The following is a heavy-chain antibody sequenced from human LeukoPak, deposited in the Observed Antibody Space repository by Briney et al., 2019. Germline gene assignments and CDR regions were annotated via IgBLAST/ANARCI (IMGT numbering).Heavy chain of an antibody. CDR2: INPSGGST. CDR1: GYTFTSYY. Sequence: ASVNVSCTASGYTFTSYYMHWVRQAPGQGLEWMGIINPSGGSTSYAQKFQGRVTMTRDTSTSTVYMELSSLRSEDTAVYYCARESSYYYDSSGYYFDYWGQGTLVTVSS. J-gene: IGHJ4*02. CDR3: ARESSYYYDSSGYYFDY. D-gene: IGHD3-22*01. V-gene: IGHV1-46*01.